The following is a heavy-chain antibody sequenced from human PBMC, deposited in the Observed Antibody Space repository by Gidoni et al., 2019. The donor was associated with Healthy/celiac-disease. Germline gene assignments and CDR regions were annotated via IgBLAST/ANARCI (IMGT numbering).Heavy chain of an antibody. V-gene: IGHV4-39*01. CDR3: ASPNIVVVTGFSF. CDR1: RGSISSSSYY. J-gene: IGHJ4*02. CDR2: IYYSGST. D-gene: IGHD2-21*02. Sequence: QLQLQESGPGLVKPSDTLSLTCTVSRGSISSSSYYWGWIRPHPGKGLEWFGSIYYSGSTYYNPSLKSRVTISVETSKIQFSLKLSSVTAADTAVYYCASPNIVVVTGFSFWGQGTLVTVSS.